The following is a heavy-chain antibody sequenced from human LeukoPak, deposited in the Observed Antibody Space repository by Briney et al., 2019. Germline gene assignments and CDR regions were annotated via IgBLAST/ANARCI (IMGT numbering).Heavy chain of an antibody. CDR2: ISSSGSTI. Sequence: GGSLRLSCAASGFTFSSYEMKWVRQAPGKGLEWVSYISSSGSTIYYADSVKGRFTISRDNAKNSLYLQMYSLRAEDTAFYYCARGLPRGSGWSHYYGLDVWGQGTTVTVSS. CDR3: ARGLPRGSGWSHYYGLDV. CDR1: GFTFSSYE. V-gene: IGHV3-48*03. J-gene: IGHJ6*02. D-gene: IGHD6-19*01.